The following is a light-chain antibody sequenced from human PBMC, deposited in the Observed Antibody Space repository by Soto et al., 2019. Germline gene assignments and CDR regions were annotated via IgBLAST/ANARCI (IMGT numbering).Light chain of an antibody. CDR3: TPYAGSYAAVV. Sequence: QSALTQPPSASGSPGQSVTISCTGASSDFGGTNYVSWYQQHPGKAPKLMIFEVTKRPSGVPDRFSGSKSGNTASLTVSGLQAEDEADYYCTPYAGSYAAVVFGGGTQLTVL. V-gene: IGLV2-8*01. J-gene: IGLJ2*01. CDR1: SSDFGGTNY. CDR2: EVT.